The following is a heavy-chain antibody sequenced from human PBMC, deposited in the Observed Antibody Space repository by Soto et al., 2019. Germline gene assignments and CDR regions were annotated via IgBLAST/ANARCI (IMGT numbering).Heavy chain of an antibody. CDR3: ARAGYDVVGPTGYDFDY. CDR2: ISAYNGNT. CDR1: GYTFSNYG. Sequence: QVQLVQSGAEVKKPGASVKVSCKASGYTFSNYGITWVRQAPGQGLEWMGLISAYNGNTNYAQKLQGRVTMTTDAATTTAYMELRSLRSDDTAVYYCARAGYDVVGPTGYDFDYWGQGTLVTVSS. D-gene: IGHD1-26*01. V-gene: IGHV1-18*04. J-gene: IGHJ4*02.